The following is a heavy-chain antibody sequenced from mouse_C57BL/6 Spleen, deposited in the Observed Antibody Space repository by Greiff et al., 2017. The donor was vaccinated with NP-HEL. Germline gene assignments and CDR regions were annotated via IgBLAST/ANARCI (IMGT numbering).Heavy chain of an antibody. CDR1: GYTFTSYW. CDR2: IYPGRGST. CDR3: ARGDYYGSSFDY. Sequence: QVQLQQPGAELVKPGASVKMSCKASGYTFTSYWLTWVKQRPGQGLEWIGDIYPGRGSTNYNEKFKSKATLTVDTSSSTAYMQLSSLTSEDSAVYYCARGDYYGSSFDYWGQGTTLTVSS. V-gene: IGHV1-55*01. J-gene: IGHJ2*01. D-gene: IGHD1-1*01.